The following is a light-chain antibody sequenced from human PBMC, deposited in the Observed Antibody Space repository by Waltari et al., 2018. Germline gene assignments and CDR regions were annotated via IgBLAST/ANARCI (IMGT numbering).Light chain of an antibody. CDR2: AAS. Sequence: NQLTQSPSSLSASVGDRVTITCRPRQAMSGYLAWYPQKPGKAPKLLIYAASTLQSGVPSRFSGSGSGTDFTLTISSLQPEDFATYYCQQLKSYPITFGQGTRLEIK. CDR1: QAMSGY. CDR3: QQLKSYPIT. J-gene: IGKJ5*01. V-gene: IGKV1-9*01.